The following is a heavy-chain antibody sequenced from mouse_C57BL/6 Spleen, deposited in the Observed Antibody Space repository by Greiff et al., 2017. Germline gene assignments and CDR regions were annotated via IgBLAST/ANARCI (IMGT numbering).Heavy chain of an antibody. CDR1: GYAFSSSW. D-gene: IGHD1-1*01. CDR3: ARATTVVATDWYFDV. Sequence: QVQLQQSGPELVKPGASVKISCKASGYAFSSSWMNWVKQRPGKGLEWIGRIYPGDGDTNYNGKFKGKATLTEDKSSSTAYMQLSSLTSQDSAVYFCARATTVVATDWYFDVWGTGTTVTVSS. V-gene: IGHV1-82*01. J-gene: IGHJ1*03. CDR2: IYPGDGDT.